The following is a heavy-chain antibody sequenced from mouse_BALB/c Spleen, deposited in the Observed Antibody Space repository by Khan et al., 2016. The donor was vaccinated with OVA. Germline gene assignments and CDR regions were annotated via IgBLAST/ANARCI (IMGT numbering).Heavy chain of an antibody. D-gene: IGHD1-1*01. Sequence: EVQLQESGPGLVKPSQSLSLTCTVTGYSITSDYAWNWIRQFPGNKLEWMGFISYSGNTKYNPSLKSRISITRDTSRNQFFLQLTSVTIEDTATYYCASIYGEDFDYWGQGTSLTVSS. CDR2: ISYSGNT. J-gene: IGHJ2*02. CDR3: ASIYGEDFDY. V-gene: IGHV3-2*02. CDR1: GYSITSDYA.